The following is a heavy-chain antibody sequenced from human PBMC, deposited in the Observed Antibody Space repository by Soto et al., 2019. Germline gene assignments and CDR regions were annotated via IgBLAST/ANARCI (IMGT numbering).Heavy chain of an antibody. Sequence: SVKVSCKASGGTFSSYAISWVRQAPGQGLEWMGGIIPIFGTANYAQKFQGRVTITADESTSTAYMELSSLRSEDTAVYYCASVAYILTGSRAFDIWGQGTMVTVSS. J-gene: IGHJ3*02. V-gene: IGHV1-69*13. D-gene: IGHD3-9*01. CDR2: IIPIFGTA. CDR3: ASVAYILTGSRAFDI. CDR1: GGTFSSYA.